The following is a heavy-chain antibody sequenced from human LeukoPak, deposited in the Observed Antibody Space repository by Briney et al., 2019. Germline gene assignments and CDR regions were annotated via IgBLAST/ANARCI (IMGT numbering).Heavy chain of an antibody. V-gene: IGHV3-73*01. J-gene: IGHJ4*02. D-gene: IGHD6-19*01. CDR2: ISSKAKSYAT. CDR1: GFTFSGSA. CDR3: ARGLGSSGWYYFFDY. Sequence: GGSLRLSCAASGFTFSGSAMHWVRQASGKGLEWVGRISSKAKSYATAYAASVKGRFTISRDNAKKSLYLQMNSLRGDDTAVYYCARGLGSSGWYYFFDYWGQGALVTVSS.